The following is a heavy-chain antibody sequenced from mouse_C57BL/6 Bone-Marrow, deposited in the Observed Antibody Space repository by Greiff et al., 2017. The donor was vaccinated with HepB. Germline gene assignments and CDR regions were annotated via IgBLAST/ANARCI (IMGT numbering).Heavy chain of an antibody. V-gene: IGHV5-12*01. J-gene: IGHJ4*01. D-gene: IGHD1-1*01. CDR3: ARHTTVVATDYAMDY. Sequence: EVQLVESGGGLVQPGGSLKLSCAASGFTFSDYYMYWVRQTPEKRLEWVAYISNGGGSTYYPYTVKGRFTISRDNAKNTLYLQMSRLKSEDTAMYYCARHTTVVATDYAMDYWGQGTSVTVSS. CDR1: GFTFSDYY. CDR2: ISNGGGST.